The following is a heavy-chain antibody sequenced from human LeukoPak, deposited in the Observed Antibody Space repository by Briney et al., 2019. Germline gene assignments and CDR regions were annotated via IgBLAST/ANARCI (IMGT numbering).Heavy chain of an antibody. V-gene: IGHV1-8*01. J-gene: IGHJ5*02. CDR1: GHTFTSYD. CDR2: MNPNSGNT. CDR3: ARPSSRGDLVDP. D-gene: IGHD3-10*01. Sequence: ASVKVSCKASGHTFTSYDINWVRQATGQGLEWMGWMNPNSGNTGYAQKFQGRVTMTRNTSISTAYMELSSLRSEDTAVCYCARPSSRGDLVDPWGQGTLVTVSS.